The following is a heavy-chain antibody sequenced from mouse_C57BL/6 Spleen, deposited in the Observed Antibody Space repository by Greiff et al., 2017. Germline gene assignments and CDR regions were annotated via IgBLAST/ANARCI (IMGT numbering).Heavy chain of an antibody. V-gene: IGHV1-81*01. J-gene: IGHJ2*01. Sequence: QVQLQQPGAELVKPGASVTLSCTASGYTFTSYWMPWVKQRPGQGLEWIGEIYPRSGTTYYNEKFKGKATLTADNSSSTAYMELRSLTSEDAAVDFCARSHYYGSSSDYWGQGTTLTVSS. D-gene: IGHD1-1*01. CDR1: GYTFTSYW. CDR2: IYPRSGTT. CDR3: ARSHYYGSSSDY.